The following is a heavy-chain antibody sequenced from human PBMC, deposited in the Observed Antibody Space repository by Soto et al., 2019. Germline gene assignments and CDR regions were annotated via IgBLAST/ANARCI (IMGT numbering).Heavy chain of an antibody. CDR1: GGSFSGYY. J-gene: IGHJ4*02. CDR3: XXXXXXXXSPFDY. Sequence: QVQLQQWGAGLLKPSETLSLTCAVYGGSFSGYYWSWIRQPPGKGLEWIGEINQSGSTNYNPSLKSRVTISVDTSKNQCSLKLSSVTAAATAVYXXXXXXXXXXSPFDYWGQGTLVTVSS. V-gene: IGHV4-34*01. CDR2: INQSGST.